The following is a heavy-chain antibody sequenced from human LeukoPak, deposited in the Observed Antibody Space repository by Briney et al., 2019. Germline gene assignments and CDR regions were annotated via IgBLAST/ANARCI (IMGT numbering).Heavy chain of an antibody. V-gene: IGHV4-59*12. CDR3: ARDVGGPRYDILTGYVKLTLFDY. J-gene: IGHJ4*02. D-gene: IGHD3-9*01. CDR2: IYYSGST. Sequence: SETLSLTCTVSGASIKNYYWSWIRQPPGKGLEWIGYIYYSGSTNYNPSLKSRVTISVDTSKNQFSLKLSSVTAADTAVYYCARDVGGPRYDILTGYVKLTLFDYWGQGTLVTVSS. CDR1: GASIKNYY.